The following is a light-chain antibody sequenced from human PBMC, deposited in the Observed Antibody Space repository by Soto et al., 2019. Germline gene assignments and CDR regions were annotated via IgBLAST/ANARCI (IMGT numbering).Light chain of an antibody. CDR2: DTE. CDR1: TGAVTSGHY. V-gene: IGLV7-46*01. CDR3: LLSDSATAV. Sequence: QAVVTQAPSLTVSPGGTVTLPCGSSTGAVTSGHYPYWFQQKPGQGPRILIYDTEKRHSWTPVRFSGSLLGDKAALTLSGAQPEDEADYYCLLSDSATAVFGGGTQLTVL. J-gene: IGLJ7*01.